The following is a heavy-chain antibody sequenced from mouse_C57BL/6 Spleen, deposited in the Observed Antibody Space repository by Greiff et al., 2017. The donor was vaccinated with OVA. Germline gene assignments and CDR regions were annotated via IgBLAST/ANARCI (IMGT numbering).Heavy chain of an antibody. J-gene: IGHJ1*03. CDR2: ISYDGSN. D-gene: IGHD2-10*02. V-gene: IGHV3-6*01. Sequence: EVKLQESGPGLVKPSQSLSLTCSVTGYSITSGYYWNWIRQFPGNKLEWMGYISYDGSNNYNPSLKNRISITRDTSKNQFFLKLNSVTTEDTATYYCARDTPSSYGYFDVWGTGTTVTVSS. CDR1: GYSITSGYY. CDR3: ARDTPSSYGYFDV.